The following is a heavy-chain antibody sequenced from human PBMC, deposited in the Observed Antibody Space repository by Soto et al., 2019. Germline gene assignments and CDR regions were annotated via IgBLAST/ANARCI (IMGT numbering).Heavy chain of an antibody. CDR2: IKSKTDGGTT. Sequence: EVQLVESGGGLVKPGGSLRLSCAASGFTFSNAWMNWVRQAPGKGLEWVGRIKSKTDGGTTDYAAPVKGRFTISRDDSKNTLYLQMNGLKTGDTAVYYCTTDLRGHMSGVWFGVGYNIEMGYWGQGTLVTVSS. V-gene: IGHV3-15*07. D-gene: IGHD3-10*01. CDR1: GFTFSNAW. CDR3: TTDLRGHMSGVWFGVGYNIEMGY. J-gene: IGHJ4*02.